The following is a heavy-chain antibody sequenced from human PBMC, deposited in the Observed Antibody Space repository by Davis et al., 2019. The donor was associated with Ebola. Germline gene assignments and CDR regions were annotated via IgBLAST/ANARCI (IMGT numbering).Heavy chain of an antibody. CDR3: ARDQEDYCSSTSCYIYYYYYMDV. V-gene: IGHV1-18*04. Sequence: ASVKVSCKASGYTFTSYGISWVRQAPGQGLEWMGWISAYNGNTNYAQKLQGRVTMTTDTSTSTAYMELRSLRSDDTAVYYCARDQEDYCSSTSCYIYYYYYMDVWGKGTTVTVSS. CDR1: GYTFTSYG. CDR2: ISAYNGNT. J-gene: IGHJ6*03. D-gene: IGHD2-2*02.